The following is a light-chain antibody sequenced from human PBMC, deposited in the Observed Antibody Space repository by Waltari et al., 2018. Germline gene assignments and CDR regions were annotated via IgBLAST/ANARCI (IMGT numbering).Light chain of an antibody. CDR2: DAS. CDR1: QTIDNY. J-gene: IGKJ1*01. Sequence: DIQMTQSPSTLSASVGDRVTITCRASQTIDNYLAWYQQKPGEAPKVMIYDASTLETGVPSRFSGSGFGTDCSLTISSLQPDDFATYWCQQYNIYSPQAFGQGTKVEVK. CDR3: QQYNIYSPQA. V-gene: IGKV1-5*01.